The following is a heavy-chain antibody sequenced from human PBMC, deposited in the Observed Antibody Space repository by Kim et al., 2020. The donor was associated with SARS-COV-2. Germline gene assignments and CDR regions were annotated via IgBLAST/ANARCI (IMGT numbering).Heavy chain of an antibody. J-gene: IGHJ6*02. D-gene: IGHD3-10*01. Sequence: ASVKVSCKASGYTFTSYGISWVRQAPGQGLEWMGWISAYNGNTNYAQKLQGRVTMTTDTSTSTAYMELRSLRSDDTAVYYCARSLHTKISGRWFGELLSPYYYYGMDVWGQGTTVTVSS. CDR3: ARSLHTKISGRWFGELLSPYYYYGMDV. CDR1: GYTFTSYG. V-gene: IGHV1-18*01. CDR2: ISAYNGNT.